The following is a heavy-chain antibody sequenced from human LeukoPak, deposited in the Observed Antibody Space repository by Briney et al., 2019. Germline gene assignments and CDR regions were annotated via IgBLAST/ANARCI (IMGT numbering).Heavy chain of an antibody. J-gene: IGHJ3*02. CDR3: ARDNTAMVIGHGAFDI. D-gene: IGHD5-18*01. CDR2: IYSGGST. CDR1: GFTVSSNY. Sequence: PGGSLRLSCAASGFTVSSNYMSWVRQAPGKGLEWVSVIYSGGSTYYADSVKGRFTISRDNSKNTLYLQMNSLRAEDTAVYYCARDNTAMVIGHGAFDIWGQGTMVTVSS. V-gene: IGHV3-53*01.